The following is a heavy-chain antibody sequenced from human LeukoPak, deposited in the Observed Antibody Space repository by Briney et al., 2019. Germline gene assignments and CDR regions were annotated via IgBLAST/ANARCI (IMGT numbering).Heavy chain of an antibody. CDR1: GYIFTDYY. D-gene: IGHD1-1*01. CDR3: ARSRTPFYYYGMHV. CDR2: IDPNSGGT. J-gene: IGHJ6*02. V-gene: IGHV1-2*02. Sequence: SVKVSCKASGYIFTDYYIHWIRQVPGQGLEWMGWIDPNSGGTHHAPNFQGRATMTRDTSSSTVYMDLSRLRSADTAIYYCARSRTPFYYYGMHVWGLGTSVTVS.